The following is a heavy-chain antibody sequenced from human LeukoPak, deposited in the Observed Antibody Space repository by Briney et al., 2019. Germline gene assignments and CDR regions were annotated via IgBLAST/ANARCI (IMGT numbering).Heavy chain of an antibody. D-gene: IGHD6-6*01. Sequence: GGSLRLSCTASGFTFRRYSFNWVRQAPGKGLEWVSIISSGSDYIYYADSVRGRFTISRDNAENSLYLQMNSLRAEDTAVYYCTRDLSLAAPQGFDYWGQGTLVTVSS. CDR3: TRDLSLAAPQGFDY. J-gene: IGHJ4*02. CDR2: ISSGSDYI. CDR1: GFTFRRYS. V-gene: IGHV3-21*01.